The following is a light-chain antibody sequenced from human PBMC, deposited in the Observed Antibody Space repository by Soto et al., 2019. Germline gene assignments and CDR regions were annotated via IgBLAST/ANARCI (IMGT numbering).Light chain of an antibody. V-gene: IGKV3-20*01. J-gene: IGKJ1*01. CDR1: QSVTNSF. CDR2: GAS. CDR3: QQYVSSPWA. Sequence: IVLAQSPGTLSLSPGERATLSFRASQSVTNSFSAGYQQKPGQAPRLLIYGASSRATGIPDRFTGSGSGTDFTLTISGLEPEDFAVYYCQQYVSSPWAFGQGTKVEI.